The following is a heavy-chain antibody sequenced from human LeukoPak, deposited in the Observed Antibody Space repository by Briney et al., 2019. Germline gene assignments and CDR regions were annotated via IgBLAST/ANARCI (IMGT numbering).Heavy chain of an antibody. D-gene: IGHD3-22*01. J-gene: IGHJ4*02. CDR1: GFTFSSYW. Sequence: GGSLRLSCAASGFTFSSYWMHWVRQAPGKGLVWVSRINSGGSSTTYADSVKGRFTISRDNAKNTLNLQMNSLRVEDTAVYYCAREGGYYDSSGYEPNSDYWGQGTLVTVSS. CDR2: INSGGSST. CDR3: AREGGYYDSSGYEPNSDY. V-gene: IGHV3-74*01.